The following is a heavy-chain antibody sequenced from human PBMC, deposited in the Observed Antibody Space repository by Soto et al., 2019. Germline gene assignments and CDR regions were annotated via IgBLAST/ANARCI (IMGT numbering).Heavy chain of an antibody. CDR3: ANLLGSYAYYYYYGMDV. D-gene: IGHD7-27*01. CDR1: GFTFSSYA. J-gene: IGHJ6*02. Sequence: GGSLRLSCAASGFTFSSYAMSWVRQAPGKGLEWVSAISGSGGSTYYADSVKGRFTISRDNSKNTLYLQMNSLRAEDTAVYYCANLLGSYAYYYYYGMDVWGQGTTVTVSS. V-gene: IGHV3-23*01. CDR2: ISGSGGST.